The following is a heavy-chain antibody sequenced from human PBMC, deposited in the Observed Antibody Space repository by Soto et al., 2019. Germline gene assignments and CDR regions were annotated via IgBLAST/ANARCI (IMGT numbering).Heavy chain of an antibody. Sequence: PSETLSLTCTVSGGSMNNYHWSWLRQPGGKGLEWIGRVHSSGSTDYNPSLKSRVTVSVDTSKNQFSLGLTSVTAADTGVYFCVRDSVSLTTFDFWGQGTLVTVSS. CDR2: VHSSGST. CDR1: GGSMNNYH. CDR3: VRDSVSLTTFDF. D-gene: IGHD1-1*01. J-gene: IGHJ4*02. V-gene: IGHV4-4*07.